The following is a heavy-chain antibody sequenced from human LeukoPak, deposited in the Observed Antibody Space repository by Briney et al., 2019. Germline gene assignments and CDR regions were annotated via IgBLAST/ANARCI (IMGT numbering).Heavy chain of an antibody. D-gene: IGHD6-19*01. CDR2: ISSGSSTI. J-gene: IGHJ4*02. CDR1: GFTFSSYN. CDR3: ARDLWVAVAGAFDY. V-gene: IGHV3-48*02. Sequence: TGGSLRLSCAASGFTFSSYNMNWVRQAPGKGLEWVSYISSGSSTIYYADSVKGRFTISRDNARNSLFLQMNSLRDEDTAVYYCARDLWVAVAGAFDYWGQGTLVTVSS.